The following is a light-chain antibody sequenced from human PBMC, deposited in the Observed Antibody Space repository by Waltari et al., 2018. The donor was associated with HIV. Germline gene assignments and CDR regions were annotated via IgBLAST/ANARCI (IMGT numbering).Light chain of an antibody. CDR3: SSYTSSSTLYVV. V-gene: IGLV2-14*01. CDR2: DVS. J-gene: IGLJ2*01. CDR1: SSDVGGYNY. Sequence: QSALTQPASVSGSPGQSITISCTGTSSDVGGYNYVSWYQQHPGKAPKLMIYDVSYPPSGVSNRFSGSKSCNTASLTISGLQAEDEADYYCSSYTSSSTLYVVFGGGTKLTVL.